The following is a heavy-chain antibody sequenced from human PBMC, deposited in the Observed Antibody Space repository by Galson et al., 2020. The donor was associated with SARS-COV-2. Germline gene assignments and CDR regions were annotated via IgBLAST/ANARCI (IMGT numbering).Heavy chain of an antibody. D-gene: IGHD5-18*01. CDR3: AKNSYGPYYYYYMDV. CDR2: IIPIFGTA. V-gene: IGHV1-69*05. Sequence: ASVKVSCKASGGTFSSYAISWVRQAPGQGLEWMGGIIPIFGTANYAQKFQGRVTITTDESTSTAYMELSSLRSEDTAVYYCAKNSYGPYYYYYMDVWGKGTTVTVSS. J-gene: IGHJ6*03. CDR1: GGTFSSYA.